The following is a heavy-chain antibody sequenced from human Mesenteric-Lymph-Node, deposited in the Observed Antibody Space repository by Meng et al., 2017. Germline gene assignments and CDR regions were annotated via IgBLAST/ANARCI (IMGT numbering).Heavy chain of an antibody. Sequence: SETLSLTCTVSGGSISSGCYNWIRIRQHPGKGLEWIGYIYYSGSTCYNPSLKSRVTISVDTSKNQFSLKLISVTAADTAVYYCATVPRSHYYGSGSDYFDYWGQGTLVTVSS. J-gene: IGHJ4*02. CDR1: GGSISSGCYN. CDR2: IYYSGST. V-gene: IGHV4-31*03. D-gene: IGHD3-10*01. CDR3: ATVPRSHYYGSGSDYFDY.